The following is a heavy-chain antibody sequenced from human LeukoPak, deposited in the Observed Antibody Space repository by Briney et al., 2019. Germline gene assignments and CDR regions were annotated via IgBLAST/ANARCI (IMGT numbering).Heavy chain of an antibody. V-gene: IGHV3-74*01. CDR2: INTDGSST. CDR3: ARGDYYDSSSYFNDAFDI. J-gene: IGHJ3*02. D-gene: IGHD3-22*01. Sequence: GGSLRLSCAASGFTFSSYWMHWVRQAPGKGLVWVSRINTDGSSTSYADSVKGRFTISRDNTKNSLYLQMNSLRAEDTAVYYCARGDYYDSSSYFNDAFDIWGQGTMVTVSS. CDR1: GFTFSSYW.